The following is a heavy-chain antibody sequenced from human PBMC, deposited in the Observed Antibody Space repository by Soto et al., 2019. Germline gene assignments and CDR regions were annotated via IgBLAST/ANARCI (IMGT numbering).Heavy chain of an antibody. V-gene: IGHV1-2*02. CDR1: GYTFTDSH. CDR2: INPDTGDR. J-gene: IGHJ6*02. CDR3: ARDRFLEWLSNYYYYGMDV. D-gene: IGHD3-3*01. Sequence: ASVKVSCKASGYTFTDSHIHWVRQAPGQGLEWMGWINPDTGDRNYAQRFQGRLTLTRDTSITTAYMALTRLTSDDTAVYYCARDRFLEWLSNYYYYGMDVWGQGTTVTV.